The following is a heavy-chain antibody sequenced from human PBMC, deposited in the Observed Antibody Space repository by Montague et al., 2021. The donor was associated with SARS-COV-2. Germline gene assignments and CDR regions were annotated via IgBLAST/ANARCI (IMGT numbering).Heavy chain of an antibody. D-gene: IGHD2-15*01. CDR2: IFYTGRT. Sequence: SETLSLTCSVSGGSTSNYYWTWIRQSPGKGLQWIGYIFYTGRTKFNPSLKSRVSMSLDTSKNHFSLRLSAVTAADTARYYCARAQNICFIANCVNYFDLWGLGALVTVPS. J-gene: IGHJ4*02. CDR1: GGSTSNYY. CDR3: ARAQNICFIANCVNYFDL. V-gene: IGHV4-59*01.